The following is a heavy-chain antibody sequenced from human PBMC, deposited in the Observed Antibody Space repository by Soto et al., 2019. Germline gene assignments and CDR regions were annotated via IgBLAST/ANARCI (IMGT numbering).Heavy chain of an antibody. Sequence: QVQLLQWGAGLLKPSETLSLTCAVYGGSFSSDYWSWIRQPPGKGLEWIGEINHSGSTNYNPSLKSRVTISLDTSKNQLSLKLSSVTAANTAVYYCARREQWLVGLGNWGQGTLVTVSS. CDR1: GGSFSSDY. J-gene: IGHJ4*02. CDR2: INHSGST. V-gene: IGHV4-34*01. D-gene: IGHD6-19*01. CDR3: ARREQWLVGLGN.